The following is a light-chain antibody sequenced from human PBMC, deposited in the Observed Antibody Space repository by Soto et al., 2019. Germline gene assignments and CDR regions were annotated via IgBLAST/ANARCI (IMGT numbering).Light chain of an antibody. CDR2: DDT. J-gene: IGLJ2*01. Sequence: SYELTQPPSVSVAPGQTATITCGGDNIGSKNVHWYQQKPGQAPVVVVYDDTDRPSGIPERFSGSNSGNTATLTISTVEAGDEADYFCQVWDSSSDLLLFGGGTQLTVL. CDR3: QVWDSSSDLLL. V-gene: IGLV3-21*02. CDR1: NIGSKN.